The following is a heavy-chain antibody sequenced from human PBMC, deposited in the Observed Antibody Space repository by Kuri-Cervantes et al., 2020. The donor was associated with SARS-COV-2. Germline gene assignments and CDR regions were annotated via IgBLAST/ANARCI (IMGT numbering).Heavy chain of an antibody. D-gene: IGHD1-1*01. Sequence: GESLKISCAASGFTFSGHWIHLVRQAPGKGLVWVSRINPDGSYTNNADSVKGRFTLSRDNAKNMLFLQMNRLRAEDTAVYYCVRDGDHWNFDYWGQGTLVTVSS. CDR3: VRDGDHWNFDY. V-gene: IGHV3-74*01. CDR1: GFTFSGHW. CDR2: INPDGSYT. J-gene: IGHJ4*02.